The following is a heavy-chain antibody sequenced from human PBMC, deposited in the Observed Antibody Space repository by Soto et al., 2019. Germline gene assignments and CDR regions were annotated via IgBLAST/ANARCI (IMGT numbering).Heavy chain of an antibody. CDR1: GAPITINY. Sequence: SETLSLTCTVSGAPITINYWSWIRQAPGKGLEWIGYIYYSGSTTYNPSLKSRVTMSADTSKDQFSLKLNSVTAADTAVYYCARDAGGYFNWFDPWGQGTLVTVSS. CDR2: IYYSGST. V-gene: IGHV4-59*01. J-gene: IGHJ5*02. CDR3: ARDAGGYFNWFDP. D-gene: IGHD2-21*02.